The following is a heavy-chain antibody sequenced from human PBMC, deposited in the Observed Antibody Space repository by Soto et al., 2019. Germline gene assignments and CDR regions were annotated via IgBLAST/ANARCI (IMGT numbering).Heavy chain of an antibody. J-gene: IGHJ5*01. Sequence: QVQLVQSGPELKKPGASVKVSCKTSGYSFHNSGISWVRQAPGQGLEWMGWISVFNGYAHYAQKFQGRVIMTADTFTNPAYMELRGLRSDATAMYYCSKNGTTWFASWGQGTPVTVSS. CDR3: SKNGTTWFAS. D-gene: IGHD1-1*01. CDR1: GYSFHNSG. CDR2: ISVFNGYA. V-gene: IGHV1-18*01.